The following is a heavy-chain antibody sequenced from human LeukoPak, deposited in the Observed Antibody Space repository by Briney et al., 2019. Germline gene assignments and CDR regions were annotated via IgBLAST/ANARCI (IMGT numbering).Heavy chain of an antibody. J-gene: IGHJ4*02. Sequence: GGSLRLSCAGSGFTFARHALTWVRQAPGKGLEWVSTISGGGGSTHYADSVKGRFTISRDNSKDTVFLQTNNLRVEDTAIYYCAREGGSCTSNSCSDYFDYWGQGTLVTVSS. CDR3: AREGGSCTSNSCSDYFDY. CDR2: ISGGGGST. CDR1: GFTFARHA. D-gene: IGHD5-12*01. V-gene: IGHV3-23*01.